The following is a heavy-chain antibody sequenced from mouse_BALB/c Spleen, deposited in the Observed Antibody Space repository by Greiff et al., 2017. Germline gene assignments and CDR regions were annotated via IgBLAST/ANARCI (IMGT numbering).Heavy chain of an antibody. J-gene: IGHJ2*01. V-gene: IGHV2-9*02. CDR3: ARDGLGLPYCFDY. CDR2: IWAGGST. Sequence: VKLVESGPGLVAPSQSLSITCTVSGFSLTSYGVHWVRQPPGKGLEWLGVIWAGGSTNYNPALMSRLSISKDNSKSQVFLKMNSLQTEDTAMYYCARDGLGLPYCFDYWGQGTTLTVSS. D-gene: IGHD3-1*01. CDR1: GFSLTSYG.